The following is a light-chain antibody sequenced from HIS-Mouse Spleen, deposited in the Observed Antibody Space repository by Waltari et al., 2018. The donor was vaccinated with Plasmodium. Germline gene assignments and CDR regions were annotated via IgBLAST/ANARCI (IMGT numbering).Light chain of an antibody. J-gene: IGKJ2*01. CDR1: QSLSSN. Sequence: EIVMTQSPATLSVSPGDRATLSCRASQSLSSNLAWYQQKPGQAPRLLIYGASTRATGIPARFSGGGSGTEFTLTISSLQSEDFAVYYCQQYNNPRTTFGQGTKLEIK. V-gene: IGKV3-15*01. CDR2: GAS. CDR3: QQYNNPRTT.